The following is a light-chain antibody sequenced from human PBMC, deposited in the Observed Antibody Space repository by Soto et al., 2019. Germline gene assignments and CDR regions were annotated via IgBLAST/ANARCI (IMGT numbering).Light chain of an antibody. J-gene: IGKJ5*01. CDR1: QSFRGL. V-gene: IGKV3-11*01. CDR2: DAS. Sequence: SCRASQSFRGLLAWYQQKPGQAPRLLISDASNRATGIPARFSGSGSGTDFTLTISSLEPEDFAVYYCHQRQYWPPITFGQGTRLEIK. CDR3: HQRQYWPPIT.